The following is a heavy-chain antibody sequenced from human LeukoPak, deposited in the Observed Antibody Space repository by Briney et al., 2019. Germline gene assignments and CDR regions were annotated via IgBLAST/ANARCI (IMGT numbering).Heavy chain of an antibody. J-gene: IGHJ5*02. CDR1: GGSISNSSYY. V-gene: IGHV4-39*01. CDR2: IFYSGTT. D-gene: IGHD3-10*02. Sequence: SETLSLTCSVSGGSISNSSYYWGWIRQPPGKGLEWIGSIFYSGTTFYNPSLESRVTISVDTSKSQFSLKLSSVTAADTAMCYCASHSSYVSPFRSWGRGPLVTVSP. CDR3: ASHSSYVSPFRS.